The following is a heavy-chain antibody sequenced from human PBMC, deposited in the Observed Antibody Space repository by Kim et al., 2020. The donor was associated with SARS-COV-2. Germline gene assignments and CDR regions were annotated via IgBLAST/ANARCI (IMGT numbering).Heavy chain of an antibody. CDR3: GRVGYYDSRDYSTNGFDI. CDR2: IRKKTHSYTT. Sequence: GGSLRLSCAASGFIFSDHHIDWVRQAPGKGLEWVGRIRKKTHSYTTAYAASVKGRFIVSRDDSSNSVYLQMNSLKPEDTAVYYCGRVGYYDSRDYSTNGFDIWGQGTMVTVSS. J-gene: IGHJ3*02. CDR1: GFIFSDHH. V-gene: IGHV3-72*01. D-gene: IGHD3-22*01.